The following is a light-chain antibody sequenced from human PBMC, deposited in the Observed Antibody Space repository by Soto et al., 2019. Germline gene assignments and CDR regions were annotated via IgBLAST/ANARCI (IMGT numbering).Light chain of an antibody. J-gene: IGKJ1*01. CDR1: QGIRNA. Sequence: MTQSPSSLSASVGDRVTITCRASQGIRNALAWYQQKPGQAPRLLFYGASTRATGIPARFSGSGSGTEFTLTITSLQSEDFAVYYCQQYNYWPRTFGQGTKGDIK. V-gene: IGKV3D-15*01. CDR3: QQYNYWPRT. CDR2: GAS.